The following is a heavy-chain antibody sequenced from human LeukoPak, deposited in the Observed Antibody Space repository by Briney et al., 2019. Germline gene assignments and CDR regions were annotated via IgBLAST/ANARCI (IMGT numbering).Heavy chain of an antibody. CDR1: GGSFSGYY. Sequence: SETLSLTCAVYGGSFSGYYWSWIRQPPGKGLEWIGVINHSGSTDYNPSLKSRVTISVDTSKNQFSLRLSSVTAADTAVYYCTSGTLSYYYMDVWGKGTTVTISS. CDR3: TSGTLSYYYMDV. V-gene: IGHV4-34*01. D-gene: IGHD2/OR15-2a*01. CDR2: INHSGST. J-gene: IGHJ6*03.